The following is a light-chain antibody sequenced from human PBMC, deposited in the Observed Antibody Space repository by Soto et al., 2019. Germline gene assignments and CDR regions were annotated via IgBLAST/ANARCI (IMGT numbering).Light chain of an antibody. CDR1: QTISSW. CDR2: AAS. J-gene: IGKJ1*01. CDR3: QQSYNIPRAT. V-gene: IGKV1-39*01. Sequence: DIQMTQSPSTLSGSVGDRVTITCRASQTISSWLAWYQQKPGKAPKVLIYAASSLQSGVPPRFSGSGSGTDFTLTISSLQPEDFATYFCQQSYNIPRATFGQGTKV.